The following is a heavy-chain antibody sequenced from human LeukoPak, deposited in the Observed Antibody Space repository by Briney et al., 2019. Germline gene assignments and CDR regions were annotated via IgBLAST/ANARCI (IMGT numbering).Heavy chain of an antibody. Sequence: SETLSLTCTVSGGSISSYYWSWIRQPPGKGLEWIGYIYYSGSTYYSPSLKSRVTISVDTSKNQFSLKLSSVTAADTAVYYCARGTYYYDNTENYAFDVWGQGTMVTVSS. CDR2: IYYSGST. V-gene: IGHV4-59*08. CDR1: GGSISSYY. J-gene: IGHJ3*01. D-gene: IGHD3-22*01. CDR3: ARGTYYYDNTENYAFDV.